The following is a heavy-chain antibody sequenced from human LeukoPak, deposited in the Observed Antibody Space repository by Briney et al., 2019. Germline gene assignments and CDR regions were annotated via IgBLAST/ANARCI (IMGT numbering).Heavy chain of an antibody. Sequence: RGSLRLSCAASGFTLNDYYMSWIRQAPGKGLEWVAVISYDGSNKYYADSVKGRFTISRDNSKNTLYLQMNSLRAEDTAVYYCARAGVTMIVVAISPPPFFDYWGQGTLVTVSS. J-gene: IGHJ4*02. CDR2: ISYDGSNK. CDR3: ARAGVTMIVVAISPPPFFDY. CDR1: GFTLNDYY. V-gene: IGHV3-30-3*01. D-gene: IGHD3-22*01.